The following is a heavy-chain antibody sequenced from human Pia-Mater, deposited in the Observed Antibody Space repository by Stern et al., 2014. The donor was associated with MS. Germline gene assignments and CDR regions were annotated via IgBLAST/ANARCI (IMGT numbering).Heavy chain of an antibody. CDR3: AXXXXXXXXYGYFDX. CDR1: GDSMXNNNW. CDR2: VHHSGRT. V-gene: IGHV4-4*02. J-gene: IGHJ4*02. Sequence: QVQLQESGPGLVRPSTTLFLTCSVSGDSMXNNNWWSWVRQAPGKGLEWIGXVHHSGRTNHNPSLASRPTISIDKTTKMISLTNXSXXXXXTAVYXXAXXXXXXXXYGYFDXXXQGTLVTVSS. D-gene: IGHD2-8*01.